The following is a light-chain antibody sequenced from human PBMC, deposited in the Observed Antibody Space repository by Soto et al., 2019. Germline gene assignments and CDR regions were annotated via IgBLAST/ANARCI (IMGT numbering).Light chain of an antibody. Sequence: EIVMTQSPATLSVSPGERATLSCRASQSFSSNLAWYQQKPCQAPRLLIYGASTRATGIPARFSGSGSGTEFTLTISSLQSEDFAVYYCQQYNNWPPLTFGGGPKVEIK. CDR2: GAS. CDR3: QQYNNWPPLT. CDR1: QSFSSN. J-gene: IGKJ4*01. V-gene: IGKV3-15*01.